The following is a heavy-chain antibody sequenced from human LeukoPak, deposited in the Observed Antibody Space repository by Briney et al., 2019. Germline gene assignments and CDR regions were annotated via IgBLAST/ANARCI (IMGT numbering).Heavy chain of an antibody. CDR3: ARRLEYCSGGSCYHPIDY. CDR2: IIPIFGTA. J-gene: IGHJ4*02. CDR1: GGTFSSYA. D-gene: IGHD2-15*01. V-gene: IGHV1-69*05. Sequence: GASVKVSCKASGGTFSSYAISWVRQAPGQGLEWMGGIIPIFGTANYAQKFQGRVTITTDESTSTAYMELSSLKASDTAMYYCARRLEYCSGGSCYHPIDYWGQGTLVTVSS.